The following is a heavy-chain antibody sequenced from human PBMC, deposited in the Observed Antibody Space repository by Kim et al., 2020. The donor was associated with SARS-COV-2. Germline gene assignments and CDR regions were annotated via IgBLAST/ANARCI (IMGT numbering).Heavy chain of an antibody. CDR2: VYYMGDT. J-gene: IGHJ4*02. Sequence: SETLSLECSVSGDSFSNSNYFWGWLRQPPGKGLEWLGCVYYMGDTSYNPSLESRLTISMDMSKRQFSLKLDSVTVADTAVYFCVRLSKDGDYDYYFDYWGKGSRFTVSS. CDR3: VRLSKDGDYDYYFDY. D-gene: IGHD4-17*01. V-gene: IGHV4-39*07. CDR1: GDSFSNSNYF.